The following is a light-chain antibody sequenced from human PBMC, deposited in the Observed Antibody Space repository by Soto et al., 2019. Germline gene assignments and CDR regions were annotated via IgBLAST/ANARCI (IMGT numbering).Light chain of an antibody. CDR2: AAS. Sequence: IQMTHSASAMSASPLDRTTITCRASQGISSWLAWYQQKPEKAPQPLIYAASSLQSGVPSRFSGSGSGTDFTLTISSVQPEDFATYYCQQYNSYPLTFGGGTKVDIK. V-gene: IGKV1D-16*01. CDR1: QGISSW. CDR3: QQYNSYPLT. J-gene: IGKJ4*01.